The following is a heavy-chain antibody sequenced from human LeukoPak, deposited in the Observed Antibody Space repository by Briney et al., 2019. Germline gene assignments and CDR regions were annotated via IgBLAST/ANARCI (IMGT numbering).Heavy chain of an antibody. CDR3: TREGGTIAAAGFDY. CDR2: IRSKAYGGTT. Sequence: PGGSLRLSCTASGFTFGDYAMNWFRQAPGKGLEWVGFIRSKAYGGTTEYAASVKGRFAVSRDDSKSIAYLQMNSLKAEDTAVYYCTREGGTIAAAGFDYWGQGALVTVSS. J-gene: IGHJ4*02. V-gene: IGHV3-49*03. CDR1: GFTFGDYA. D-gene: IGHD6-13*01.